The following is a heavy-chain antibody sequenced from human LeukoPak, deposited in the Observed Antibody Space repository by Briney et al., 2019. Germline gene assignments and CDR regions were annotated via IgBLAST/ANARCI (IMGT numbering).Heavy chain of an antibody. J-gene: IGHJ4*02. CDR3: ARSWIQLWLVPIDY. V-gene: IGHV3-30-3*01. CDR2: ISYDGSNK. D-gene: IGHD5-18*01. CDR1: GFTFSSYA. Sequence: GGSLRLSCAASGFTFSSYAMHWVRQAPGKGLEWVAVISYDGSNKYYADSVKGRFTISRDNSKNTLYLQMNSLRAEDTAVYYCARSWIQLWLVPIDYWGQGTLVTVSS.